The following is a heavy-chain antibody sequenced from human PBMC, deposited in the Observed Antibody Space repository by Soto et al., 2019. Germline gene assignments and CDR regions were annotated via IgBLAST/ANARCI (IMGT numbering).Heavy chain of an antibody. D-gene: IGHD6-25*01. Sequence: QVQLVQSGPEVKKPGASVKVSCKASGYSFTSYGVSWVRQAPGQGLEWMGWISANSGNTDYAQKFRGRVTMTTETSTATDYMDLRTLISDDTAVYYCVRDPQRNDYWGQGTLVPVSS. J-gene: IGHJ4*02. CDR1: GYSFTSYG. V-gene: IGHV1-18*04. CDR2: ISANSGNT. CDR3: VRDPQRNDY.